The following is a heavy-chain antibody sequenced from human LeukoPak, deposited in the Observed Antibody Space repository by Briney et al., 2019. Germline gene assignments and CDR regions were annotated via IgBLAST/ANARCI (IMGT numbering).Heavy chain of an antibody. CDR2: IYSSGST. J-gene: IGHJ4*02. V-gene: IGHV4-61*02. D-gene: IGHD3-10*01. CDR3: ARAKIYYGSGSSGFDY. CDR1: GGSISSGSYY. Sequence: SETLSLTCTVSGGSISSGSYYWCWIRQPAGKGLEWIGRIYSSGSTNYNPSLKSRVTISVDTSKNQFSLKLSSVTAADTAVYYCARAKIYYGSGSSGFDYWGQGTLVTVSS.